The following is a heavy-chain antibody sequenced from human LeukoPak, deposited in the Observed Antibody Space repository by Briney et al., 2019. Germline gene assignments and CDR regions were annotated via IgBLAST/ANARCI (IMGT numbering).Heavy chain of an antibody. J-gene: IGHJ3*02. CDR3: ASPAQSNLGELSLENWAFDI. CDR2: IIPIFGTA. V-gene: IGHV1-69*05. Sequence: SSVKVSCKPSRGTFSSYAISWVRQAPGQGIEWMGGIIPIFGTANYAQKFQGRVTITTDESTSTAYMELSSLRSEDTAVYYCASPAQSNLGELSLENWAFDIWGQGTMVTVSS. D-gene: IGHD3-16*02. CDR1: RGTFSSYA.